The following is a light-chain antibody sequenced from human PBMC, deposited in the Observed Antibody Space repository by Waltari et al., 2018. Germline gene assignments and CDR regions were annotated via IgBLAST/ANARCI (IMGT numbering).Light chain of an antibody. CDR2: NVS. V-gene: IGLV2-14*03. CDR3: SSYTTSGTWV. CDR1: SSDVGAYIH. Sequence: QSALTQPASVSGSPGQSITISCTGTSSDVGAYIHVSWYQQRPGQAPKLIIRNVSNRPSGVSNRFSGSKSANTASLTISGLQAEDEADYYCSSYTTSGTWVFGGGTKVTVL. J-gene: IGLJ3*02.